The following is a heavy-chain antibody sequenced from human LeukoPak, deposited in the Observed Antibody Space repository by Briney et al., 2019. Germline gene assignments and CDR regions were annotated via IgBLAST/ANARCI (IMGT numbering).Heavy chain of an antibody. Sequence: SLKVSCKASGGTFSSYAISWVRQAPGQGLEWIGGIIPIFGTANYAQKFQGRVTITADKSTSTAYMELSSLRSKDTAVYYKQKTAYDILTGYVGGTHDAFDIWGQGTMVTVSS. CDR1: GGTFSSYA. CDR3: QKTAYDILTGYVGGTHDAFDI. D-gene: IGHD3-9*01. CDR2: IIPIFGTA. J-gene: IGHJ3*02. V-gene: IGHV1-69*06.